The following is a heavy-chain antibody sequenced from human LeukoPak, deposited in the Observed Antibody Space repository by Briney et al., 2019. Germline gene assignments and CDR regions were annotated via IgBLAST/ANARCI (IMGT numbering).Heavy chain of an antibody. CDR1: GITFGNNW. CDR3: ARDVPHNWFDT. J-gene: IGHJ5*02. Sequence: GGSLRLSCAASGITFGNNWMHWVRQGPGKGLVWISRINSDGGGAIYADSVKGRFTVSRDNAKNTLYLQMNSLRAVDTAVYYCARDVPHNWFDTWGQGTLVTVSS. CDR2: INSDGGGA. V-gene: IGHV3-74*01.